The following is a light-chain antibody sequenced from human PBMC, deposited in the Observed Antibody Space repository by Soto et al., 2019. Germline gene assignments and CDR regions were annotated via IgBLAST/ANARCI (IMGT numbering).Light chain of an antibody. J-gene: IGKJ5*01. Sequence: EIVMTQSPATLSVSPGERATLSCRASQSVSRNLAWYQQKPGQAPRLLIYGASTRATDIPTRFSGSGSGTDFTLTISSLQSEDFAVYYCQQYHNWPPITFGQGTRLQ. CDR2: GAS. V-gene: IGKV3-15*01. CDR1: QSVSRN. CDR3: QQYHNWPPIT.